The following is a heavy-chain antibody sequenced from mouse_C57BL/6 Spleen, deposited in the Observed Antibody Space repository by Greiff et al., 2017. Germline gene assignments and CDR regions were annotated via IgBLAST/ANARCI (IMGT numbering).Heavy chain of an antibody. D-gene: IGHD2-3*01. V-gene: IGHV1-85*01. CDR3: AREDGYYEGFCFAY. CDR2: IYPRDGST. J-gene: IGHJ3*01. CDR1: GYTFTSYD. Sequence: VQLQQSGPELVKPGASVKLSCKASGYTFTSYDINWVKQRPGKGLEWIGWIYPRDGSTKYNEKFKGKATLTVDTSSSTAYMELHSLTSEDSAVYFCAREDGYYEGFCFAYWGQGTLVTVSA.